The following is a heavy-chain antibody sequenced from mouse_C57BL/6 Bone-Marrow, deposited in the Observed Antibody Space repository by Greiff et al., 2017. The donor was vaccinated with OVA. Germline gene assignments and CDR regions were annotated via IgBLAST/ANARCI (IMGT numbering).Heavy chain of an antibody. CDR3: ARGPIYDGYYSWFAY. Sequence: QVHVKQSGAELVKPGASVKMSCKASGYTFTSYWITWVKQRPGQGLEWIGDIYPGSGSTNYNEKFKSKATLTVDTSSSTAYMQLSSLTSEDSAVYYCARGPIYDGYYSWFAYWGQGTLVTVSA. CDR2: IYPGSGST. J-gene: IGHJ3*01. V-gene: IGHV1-55*01. CDR1: GYTFTSYW. D-gene: IGHD2-3*01.